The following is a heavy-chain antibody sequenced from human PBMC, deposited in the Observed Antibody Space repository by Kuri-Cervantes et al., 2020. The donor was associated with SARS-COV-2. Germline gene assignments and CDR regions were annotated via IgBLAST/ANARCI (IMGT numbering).Heavy chain of an antibody. CDR2: IYYSGST. CDR3: AREVEGSDAFDI. J-gene: IGHJ3*02. CDR1: GGSISSSSYY. Sequence: SETLSLICTVSGGSISSSSYYWGWIRQPPGKGLEWIGYIYYSGSTNYNPSLKSRVTISVDTSKNQFSLKLSSVTAADTAVYYCAREVEGSDAFDIWGQGTMVTVSS. V-gene: IGHV4-61*01.